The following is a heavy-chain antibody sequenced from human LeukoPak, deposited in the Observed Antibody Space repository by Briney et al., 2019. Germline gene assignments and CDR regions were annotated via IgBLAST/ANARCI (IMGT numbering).Heavy chain of an antibody. Sequence: GGSLRLSCAASGFTFSSYAMSWVRQAPGKGLEWVSAISGSGGSTYYADSVKGRFTISRDNPQNTLYLQMTSLRAEDTAVYYCAKEIAAAGTRGLDYWGQGILVTVSS. J-gene: IGHJ4*02. V-gene: IGHV3-23*01. CDR2: ISGSGGST. CDR3: AKEIAAAGTRGLDY. D-gene: IGHD6-13*01. CDR1: GFTFSSYA.